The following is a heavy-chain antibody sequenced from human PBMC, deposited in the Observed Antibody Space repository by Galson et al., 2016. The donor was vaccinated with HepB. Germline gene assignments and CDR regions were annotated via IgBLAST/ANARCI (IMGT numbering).Heavy chain of an antibody. CDR3: ARDLTPIL. D-gene: IGHD3-9*01. Sequence: QSGAEVKKPGESLRISCQGSGYGFADFFITWVRQMPGKGLEWMGVIYPSDSDTKYSPSFQGQVPISADKSISTAYLQWNSLKASDTAIYYCARDLTPILWGQGTLVTVSS. CDR1: GYGFADFF. J-gene: IGHJ4*02. CDR2: IYPSDSDT. V-gene: IGHV5-51*01.